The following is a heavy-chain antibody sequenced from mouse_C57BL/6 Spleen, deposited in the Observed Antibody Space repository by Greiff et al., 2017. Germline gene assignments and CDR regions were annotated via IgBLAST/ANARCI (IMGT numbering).Heavy chain of an antibody. Sequence: EVMLVESGGGLVKPGGSLKLSCAASGFTFSSYTMSWVRQTPEQRLEWVATISGGGGYTFYPDSVQGRFTISRDNAKNTLYLQMSSLRSEDTALYYCASHRWLLEAMDYWGQGTSVTVSS. CDR2: ISGGGGYT. J-gene: IGHJ4*01. CDR1: GFTFSSYT. V-gene: IGHV5-9*01. D-gene: IGHD2-3*01. CDR3: ASHRWLLEAMDY.